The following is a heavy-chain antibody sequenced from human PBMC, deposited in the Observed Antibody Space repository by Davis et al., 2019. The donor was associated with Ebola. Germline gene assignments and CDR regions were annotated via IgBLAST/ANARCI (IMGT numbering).Heavy chain of an antibody. D-gene: IGHD6-13*01. J-gene: IGHJ4*02. CDR1: GFTFSGSA. Sequence: GESLKISCAASGFTFSGSAMHWVRQASGKGLEWVGRIRSKANSYATAYAASVKDRFTISRDDSKNTAYLQMNSLKTEDTAVYYCTGAAAGTRPDYWGQGTLVTVSS. CDR3: TGAAAGTRPDY. CDR2: IRSKANSYAT. V-gene: IGHV3-73*01.